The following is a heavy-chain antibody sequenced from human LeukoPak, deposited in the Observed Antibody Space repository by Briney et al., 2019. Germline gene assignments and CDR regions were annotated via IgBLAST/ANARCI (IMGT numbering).Heavy chain of an antibody. CDR3: ARIGVVPAALDAFDI. D-gene: IGHD2-2*01. V-gene: IGHV1-18*04. J-gene: IGHJ3*02. CDR1: GYTFTSYY. CDR2: SAYNGNT. Sequence: ASVKVSCKASGYTFTSYYMHWVRQAPGQGLEWMGCSAYNGNTNYAQKLQGRVTMTTDTSTSTAYMELRSLISDDTAVYYCARIGVVPAALDAFDIWGQGTMVTVSS.